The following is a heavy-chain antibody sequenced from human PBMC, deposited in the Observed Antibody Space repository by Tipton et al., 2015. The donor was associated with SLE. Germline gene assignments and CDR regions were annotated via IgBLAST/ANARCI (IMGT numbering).Heavy chain of an antibody. V-gene: IGHV3-30*12. CDR2: ISYDGSNK. J-gene: IGHJ5*02. CDR1: GFTFSSYG. CDR3: ARDLATARFDP. D-gene: IGHD4-17*01. Sequence: SLRLSCAASGFTFSSYGMHWVRQAPGKGLEWVAVISYDGSNKYYADSVKGRFTISRDNAKNSLYLQMNSLRAEDTAVYYCARDLATARFDPWGQGTLVTVSS.